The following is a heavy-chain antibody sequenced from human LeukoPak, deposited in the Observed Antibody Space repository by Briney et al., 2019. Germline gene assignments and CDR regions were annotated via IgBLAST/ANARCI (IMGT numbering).Heavy chain of an antibody. CDR3: AKVQHADFNMNFDS. CDR1: GFTFSSYV. J-gene: IGHJ4*02. D-gene: IGHD2-21*01. Sequence: GGSLRLSCAASGFTFSSYVMNWLRQAPGEGLEWVSSISASDDRTFYADSVKGRFTIFRDNSKNTVYLQMNSLRAGDTAVYYCAKVQHADFNMNFDSWGQGTLVTVSS. CDR2: ISASDDRT. V-gene: IGHV3-23*01.